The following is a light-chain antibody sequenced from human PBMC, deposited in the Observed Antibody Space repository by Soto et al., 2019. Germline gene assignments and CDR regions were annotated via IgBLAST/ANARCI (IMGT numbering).Light chain of an antibody. Sequence: QSALTQPRSVSGSPGQSVTISCTGTSSDVGRFHFVSWYQQHPGKAPKLMIFDVSNRPSAAPGRFSGSKSGNTASLTISGLQAEDEADYYFFAYVGNYIYVFGTGTKRTAL. CDR2: DVS. J-gene: IGLJ1*01. V-gene: IGLV2-11*01. CDR1: SSDVGRFHF. CDR3: FAYVGNYIYV.